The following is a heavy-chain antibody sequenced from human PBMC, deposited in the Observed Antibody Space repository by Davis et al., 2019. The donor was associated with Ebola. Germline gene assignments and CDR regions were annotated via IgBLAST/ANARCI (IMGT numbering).Heavy chain of an antibody. CDR1: GYSFTSYW. Sequence: KVSCKGSGYSFTSYWIGWVRQMPGKGLDWMGIIYPGDSDTRYSPSFQGQVTISADKSISTAYLQWSSLKASDTAMYYCARHGGAANIVVVPAAYYGMDVWGQGTTVTVSS. J-gene: IGHJ6*02. CDR3: ARHGGAANIVVVPAAYYGMDV. D-gene: IGHD2-2*01. V-gene: IGHV5-51*01. CDR2: IYPGDSDT.